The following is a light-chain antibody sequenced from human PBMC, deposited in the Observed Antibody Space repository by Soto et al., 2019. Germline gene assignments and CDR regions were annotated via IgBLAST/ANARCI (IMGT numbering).Light chain of an antibody. CDR1: QSISNH. J-gene: IGKJ5*01. Sequence: DIQMTQSPSSLSASVEDRAIITCRASQSISNHLNWYQQQPGKPPKLLIYAASTLQSGLPSRFSGSGSGTDFTLIISSLQPEDSATFYCQQSYNIPITFGQGTRLEIK. V-gene: IGKV1-39*01. CDR2: AAS. CDR3: QQSYNIPIT.